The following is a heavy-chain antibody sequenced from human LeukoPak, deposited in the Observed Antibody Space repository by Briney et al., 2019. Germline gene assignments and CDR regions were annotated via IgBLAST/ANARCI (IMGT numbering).Heavy chain of an antibody. J-gene: IGHJ5*02. CDR1: AGSINTYY. D-gene: IGHD1-20*01. Sequence: SETLSLTCTVSAGSINTYYWNWLRQPPGKGLEWIGYIYHSGVTNSNPSLKGRVTISVDTSKNQFSLKVSSVNAADTAVDYCAGDPYNYKWFDIWGQGTLVTVSS. CDR3: AGDPYNYKWFDI. V-gene: IGHV4-59*01. CDR2: IYHSGVT.